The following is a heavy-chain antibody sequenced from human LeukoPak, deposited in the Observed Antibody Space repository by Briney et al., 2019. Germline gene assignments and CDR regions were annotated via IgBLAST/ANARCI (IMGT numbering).Heavy chain of an antibody. D-gene: IGHD3-10*01. CDR1: GYTFTGYY. Sequence: ASVKVSCKASGYTFTGYYMHWVRQAPGQGLEWMGWIDPNSGGTNYAQKFQGRVTMTRDTSISTAYMELSRLRYDDTGVYYCARDRFGSGLFHPWGQGTLVTVSS. V-gene: IGHV1-2*02. CDR2: IDPNSGGT. J-gene: IGHJ5*02. CDR3: ARDRFGSGLFHP.